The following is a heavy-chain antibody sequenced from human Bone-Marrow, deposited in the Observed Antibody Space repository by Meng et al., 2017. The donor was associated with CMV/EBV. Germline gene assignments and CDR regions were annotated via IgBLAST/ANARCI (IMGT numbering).Heavy chain of an antibody. V-gene: IGHV1-46*01. Sequence: ASVKVSCKASGYTFTSYYMHWVRQAPGQGLEWMGIINPSGGSTSYAQKFQGRVTMTRDTSTSTVYMELSSLRSEDTAVYYCARDRGVYGSPGREGYYYYGMDVWGQGTTVTVSS. J-gene: IGHJ6*02. CDR3: ARDRGVYGSPGREGYYYYGMDV. CDR1: GYTFTSYY. D-gene: IGHD3-10*01. CDR2: INPSGGST.